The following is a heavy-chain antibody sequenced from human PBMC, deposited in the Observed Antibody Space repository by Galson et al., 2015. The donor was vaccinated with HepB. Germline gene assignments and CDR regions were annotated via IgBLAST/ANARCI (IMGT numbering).Heavy chain of an antibody. CDR1: RFTFSDAW. CDR3: TTNVAYNYDPRL. D-gene: IGHD3-16*01. Sequence: SLRLSCAASRFTFSDAWMNWVRQAPGKGLEWVGRIKSNVDGGTAGYAASVKGRFTISRDDAKNALFLQMNSLKAEDTAVYYCTTNVAYNYDPRLWGQGTMVTVSS. J-gene: IGHJ3*01. V-gene: IGHV3-15*07. CDR2: IKSNVDGGTA.